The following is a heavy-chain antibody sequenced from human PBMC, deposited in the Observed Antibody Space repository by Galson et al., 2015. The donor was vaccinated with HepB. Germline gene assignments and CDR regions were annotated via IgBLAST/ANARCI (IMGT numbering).Heavy chain of an antibody. D-gene: IGHD3-10*01. CDR3: ARDGVTMVRGPPVIGGMDV. CDR2: ISSSGSTI. CDR1: GFTFSDYY. V-gene: IGHV3-11*01. Sequence: SLRLSCAASGFTFSDYYMSWIRQAPGKGLEWVSYISSSGSTIYYADSVKGRFTISRDNAKNSLYLQMNSLRAEDTAVYYCARDGVTMVRGPPVIGGMDVWGQGTTVTVSS. J-gene: IGHJ6*02.